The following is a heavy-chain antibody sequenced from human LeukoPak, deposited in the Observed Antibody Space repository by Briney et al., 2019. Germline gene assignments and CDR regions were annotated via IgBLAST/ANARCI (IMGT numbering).Heavy chain of an antibody. V-gene: IGHV1-2*02. CDR2: INANSGGT. J-gene: IGHJ5*02. CDR1: GYTFTGYY. Sequence: ASVKVSCKASGYTFTGYYMHWVRQAPGQGLEWMGWINANSGGTNYAQKFQGRVNITRDTSISTDSLELSRMRSADTVVYYCPRDQKSGYEKPNWLDHWGQGTLVTVSS. D-gene: IGHD5-12*01. CDR3: PRDQKSGYEKPNWLDH.